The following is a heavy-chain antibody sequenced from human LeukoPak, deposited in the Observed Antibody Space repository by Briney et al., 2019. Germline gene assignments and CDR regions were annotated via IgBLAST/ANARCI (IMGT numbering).Heavy chain of an antibody. Sequence: ASVKVSCKASGYTFSSYGITWVRQAPGQGLEWMGWISAYNGNTHYAQKVQGRVTMTTDTSTSTAYMELRSPRSDDTAVYYCASGAYYFDFWGQGTLVTVSS. CDR3: ASGAYYFDF. CDR1: GYTFSSYG. V-gene: IGHV1-18*01. CDR2: ISAYNGNT. J-gene: IGHJ4*02. D-gene: IGHD3-10*01.